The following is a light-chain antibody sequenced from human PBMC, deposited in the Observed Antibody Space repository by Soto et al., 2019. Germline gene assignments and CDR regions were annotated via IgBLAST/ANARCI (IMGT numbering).Light chain of an antibody. CDR3: QQYGSSPSEVT. Sequence: EIVLTQSPGTLSLSPGERATLSCRASQSVSSTYLAWYQQKPCQAPRLLIYAACSRATGSPDRFSGSGSGTDFTLTISRLELEDFAVYYCQQYGSSPSEVTFGQGTKLEIK. J-gene: IGKJ2*01. V-gene: IGKV3-20*01. CDR2: AAC. CDR1: QSVSSTY.